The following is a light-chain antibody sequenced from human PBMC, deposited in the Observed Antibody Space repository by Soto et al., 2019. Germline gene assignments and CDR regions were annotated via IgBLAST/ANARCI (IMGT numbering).Light chain of an antibody. J-gene: IGLJ1*01. Sequence: ALTQPASVSGSPGQSITISCTGTSSDVGGYKYVSWYQQYPGKAPKLMIYDVSNRPSGVSNRFSGSKSGNTASLTISGLEAEDEADYYCSSYTSSSSYVFGTGTKLTVL. CDR3: SSYTSSSSYV. CDR1: SSDVGGYKY. CDR2: DVS. V-gene: IGLV2-14*03.